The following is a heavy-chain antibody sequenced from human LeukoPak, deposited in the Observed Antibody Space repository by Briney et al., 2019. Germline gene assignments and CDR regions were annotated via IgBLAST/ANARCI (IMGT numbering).Heavy chain of an antibody. CDR1: GDFVNNDGYY. J-gene: IGHJ5*02. V-gene: IGHV4-30-2*01. CDR3: ARDTVLTTYSMRWFDP. CDR2: ISHAGST. D-gene: IGHD2/OR15-2a*01. Sequence: SETLSLTCTVSGDFVNNDGYYWSWIRQPPGKGLEWIGYISHAGSTYYNPSLDSRVTISLDKSKSQFSLRLNSVTVADTAIYYCARDTVLTTYSMRWFDPWGQGALVTVSS.